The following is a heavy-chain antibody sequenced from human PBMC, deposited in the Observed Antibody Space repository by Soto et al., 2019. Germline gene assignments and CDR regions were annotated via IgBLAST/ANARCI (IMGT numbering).Heavy chain of an antibody. J-gene: IGHJ4*01. CDR3: ARESVGDSPLLDY. Sequence: QVQVVQSGAEVKKPGSSVKVSCKASGGYYRSYTITWVRQAPGQGLEWMGRVIPILGVVNYAQKFQGKVTVPADKSTSAAYMVLSSLRSGDTVVYYCARESVGDSPLLDYWGQGTLVTVSS. CDR1: GGYYRSYT. V-gene: IGHV1-69*08. D-gene: IGHD4-17*01. CDR2: VIPILGVV.